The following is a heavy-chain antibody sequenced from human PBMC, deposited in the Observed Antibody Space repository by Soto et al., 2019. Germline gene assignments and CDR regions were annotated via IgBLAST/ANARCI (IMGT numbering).Heavy chain of an antibody. CDR1: GFTFSSYA. Sequence: GGSLRLSCAASGFTFSSYAMHWVRQAPGKGLEWVAVISYDGSNKYYADSVKGRFTISRDNSKNTLYLQMNSLRAEDTAVYYCARLLLSIAEAGSDPIDYWGQGTLVTVSS. J-gene: IGHJ4*02. D-gene: IGHD6-13*01. V-gene: IGHV3-30-3*01. CDR2: ISYDGSNK. CDR3: ARLLLSIAEAGSDPIDY.